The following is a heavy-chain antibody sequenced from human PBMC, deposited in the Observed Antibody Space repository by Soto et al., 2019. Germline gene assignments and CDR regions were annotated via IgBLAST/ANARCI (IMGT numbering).Heavy chain of an antibody. CDR1: GFTFSTYA. J-gene: IGHJ6*03. V-gene: IGHV3-23*01. CDR2: MTTSGGNT. CDR3: AGRYCTNGVCYTNYYNYIDV. Sequence: EVQLLESGGGLVQPGGSLRLSCAASGFTFSTYAMSWVRQAPGKGLEWVSTMTTSGGNTYYADSVQGRFTISRDNSKNTLYLQMNCLRAEDTAVYYCAGRYCTNGVCYTNYYNYIDVWGKGTTVTVSS. D-gene: IGHD2-8*01.